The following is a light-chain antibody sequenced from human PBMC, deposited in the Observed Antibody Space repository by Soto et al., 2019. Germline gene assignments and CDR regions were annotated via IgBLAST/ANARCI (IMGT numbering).Light chain of an antibody. V-gene: IGKV1-5*03. J-gene: IGKJ1*01. CDR1: QSIISW. Sequence: DIQMTQSPSTLSASIGDRVTISCRASQSIISWVAWYQQKPGKAPKLLIYKASSLESGVPSRFSGSGSGTEFTLTISSLQPDDFATYYCQQYHSYPWTFGQGTKVEIK. CDR3: QQYHSYPWT. CDR2: KAS.